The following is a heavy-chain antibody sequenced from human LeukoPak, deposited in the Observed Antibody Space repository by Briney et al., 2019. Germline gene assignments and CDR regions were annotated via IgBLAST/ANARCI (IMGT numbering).Heavy chain of an antibody. CDR2: IIPIFGTA. CDR3: ASGYSYGYVYY. J-gene: IGHJ4*02. Sequence: SVKVSCKASGGTLSSYAISWVRQAPGQGLEWMGGIIPIFGTANYAQKFQGRVTITADKSTSTAYMELSSLRSEDTAVYYCASGYSYGYVYYWGQGTLVTVSS. CDR1: GGTLSSYA. V-gene: IGHV1-69*06. D-gene: IGHD5-18*01.